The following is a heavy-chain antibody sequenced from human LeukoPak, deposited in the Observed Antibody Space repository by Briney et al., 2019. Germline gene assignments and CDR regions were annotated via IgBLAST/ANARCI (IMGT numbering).Heavy chain of an antibody. J-gene: IGHJ6*02. CDR2: ISYEGSNK. CDR1: GFTFSAYA. Sequence: PGGSLRLSCAASGFTFSAYAMHWVRQAPGKGLEWVAVISYEGSNKYFADSVKGRFTISRDNSKNTLYLQMNSLRVEDTAVYYCAEAQGTYYNFNYYYYGMDVWGQGTTVTVSS. CDR3: AEAQGTYYNFNYYYYGMDV. V-gene: IGHV3-30*18. D-gene: IGHD3-10*01.